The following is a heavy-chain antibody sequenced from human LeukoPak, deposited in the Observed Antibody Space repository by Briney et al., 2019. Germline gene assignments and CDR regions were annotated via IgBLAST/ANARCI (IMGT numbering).Heavy chain of an antibody. V-gene: IGHV4-39*07. CDR2: IYYSGST. CDR3: ARGLSSTRYYYYYYMDV. D-gene: IGHD2-2*01. CDR1: GGSISSSSYY. Sequence: SETLSLTCTVSGGSISSSSYYWGWIRQPPGKGLEWIGSIYYSGSTYYNPSLKSRVTISVDTSKNQFSLKLSSVTAADTAVYYCARGLSSTRYYYYYYMDVWGKGTTVTVSS. J-gene: IGHJ6*03.